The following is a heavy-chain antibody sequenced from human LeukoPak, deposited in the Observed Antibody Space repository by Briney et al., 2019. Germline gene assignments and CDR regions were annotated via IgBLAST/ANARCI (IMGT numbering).Heavy chain of an antibody. CDR3: ARVEDYGDYPGAFDI. CDR1: GYTFTGYY. J-gene: IGHJ3*02. V-gene: IGHV1-2*02. Sequence: ASVKVSCKASGYTFTGYYMHWVRQAPGQGPEWMGWINPNSGGTNYAQKFQGRVTMTRDTSISTAYMELSRLRSDDTAVYYCARVEDYGDYPGAFDIWGQGTMVTVSS. D-gene: IGHD4-17*01. CDR2: INPNSGGT.